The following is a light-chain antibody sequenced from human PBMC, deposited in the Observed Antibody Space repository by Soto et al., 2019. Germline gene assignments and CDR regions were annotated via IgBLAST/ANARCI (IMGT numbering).Light chain of an antibody. J-gene: IGKJ5*01. Sequence: VLTQSPGPLSLSPGERATPACRSSKSVSNYVAWYQQKSGQPPRLIIYGASRRASGIPDRFSGSGSGTDCTLTISRLEPEDFAVYYCQQYGSSPMTFGQGTRLEIK. CDR1: KSVSNY. CDR3: QQYGSSPMT. CDR2: GAS. V-gene: IGKV3-20*01.